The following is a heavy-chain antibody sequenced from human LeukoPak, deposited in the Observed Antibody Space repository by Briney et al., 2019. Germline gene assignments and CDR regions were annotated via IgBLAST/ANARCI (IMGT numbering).Heavy chain of an antibody. J-gene: IGHJ5*02. CDR3: ARPGLTYYDFWSGYYTPDENWFDP. CDR1: GYSFTSYY. Sequence: ASVKVSCKASGYSFTSYYMHWVRQAPGQGLEWMGLINPSGSSTTYAQKFQGRVTMTRDMFTSTDYMELRSLRSDDTAVYYCARPGLTYYDFWSGYYTPDENWFDPWGQGTLVTVSS. CDR2: INPSGSST. D-gene: IGHD3-3*01. V-gene: IGHV1-46*01.